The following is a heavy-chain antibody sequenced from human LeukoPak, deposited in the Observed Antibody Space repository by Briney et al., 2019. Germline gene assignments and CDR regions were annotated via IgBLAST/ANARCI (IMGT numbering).Heavy chain of an antibody. V-gene: IGHV1-18*04. D-gene: IGHD5-18*01. CDR3: ARGVEWQQLWSRGYYFDY. J-gene: IGHJ4*02. CDR1: GYTFTNYG. CDR2: ISTNNGNT. Sequence: ASVKVSCKASGYTFTNYGISWVRQAPGQGLEWMGWISTNNGNTDYAQSLQGRVTMTTDTSTNTASMELRSLRSDHTAVYYCARGVEWQQLWSRGYYFDYWGQGTPVTVSS.